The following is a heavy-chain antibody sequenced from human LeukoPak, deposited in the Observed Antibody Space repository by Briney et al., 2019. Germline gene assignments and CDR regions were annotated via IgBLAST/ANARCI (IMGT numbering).Heavy chain of an antibody. CDR1: GYTFTSYA. CDR2: INTNTGNP. D-gene: IGHD3-9*01. Sequence: ASVKVSCKASGYTFTSYAMNWVRQAPGQGLEWMGWINTNTGNPTYAQGFTGRFVFSLDTSVSTAYLQIGSLKAEDTAVYYCARASWGDYDLLTGFYSDYYFDYWGQGTLVTVSS. V-gene: IGHV7-4-1*01. CDR3: ARASWGDYDLLTGFYSDYYFDY. J-gene: IGHJ4*02.